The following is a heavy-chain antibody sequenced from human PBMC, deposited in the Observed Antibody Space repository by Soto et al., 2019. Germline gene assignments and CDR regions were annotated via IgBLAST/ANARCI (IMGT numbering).Heavy chain of an antibody. J-gene: IGHJ6*02. CDR3: VRSQGSSTSLEIYYYYYYGMDV. V-gene: IGHV1-69*01. D-gene: IGHD2-2*01. CDR1: GGTFSSYA. CDR2: IIPISGTA. Sequence: QVQLVQSGAEVKKPGSSVKVSCKASGGTFSSYAISWVRQAPGQGLEWMGGIIPISGTANYAQKFQGRVTITADESTSTAYMELSSLRSDDTAVYYCVRSQGSSTSLEIYYYYYYGMDVWGQGTTVTVSS.